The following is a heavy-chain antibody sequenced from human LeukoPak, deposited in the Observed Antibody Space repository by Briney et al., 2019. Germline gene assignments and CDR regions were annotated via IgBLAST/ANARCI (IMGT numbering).Heavy chain of an antibody. CDR3: ARASGDIVETATMGSY. D-gene: IGHD5-18*01. Sequence: GGSLRLSCAASGFTFNSYSMNWVRQAPGKGLEWVSSISSSSSSIYYADSVKGRFIISRDNAKNSLYLQMNSLRAEDTAVYYCARASGDIVETATMGSYWGQGTLVTVSS. CDR2: ISSSSSSI. V-gene: IGHV3-21*01. J-gene: IGHJ4*02. CDR1: GFTFNSYS.